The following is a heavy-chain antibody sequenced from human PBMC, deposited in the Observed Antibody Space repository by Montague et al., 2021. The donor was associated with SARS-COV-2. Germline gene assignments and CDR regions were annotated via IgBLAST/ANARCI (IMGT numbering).Heavy chain of an antibody. D-gene: IGHD2-8*02. CDR3: ARAHTGSWAHLDY. CDR1: GGSFSSGSYY. Sequence: TLSLTCTVYGGSFSSGSYYWSRKPPPAGMGLVWVSSNRTSANNDYSFSLKSRVTISVDTSKNQFSLKLTSVTAADTAVYYCARAHTGSWAHLDYWGQGTLVTVSS. J-gene: IGHJ4*02. V-gene: IGHV4-61*02. CDR2: NRTSANN.